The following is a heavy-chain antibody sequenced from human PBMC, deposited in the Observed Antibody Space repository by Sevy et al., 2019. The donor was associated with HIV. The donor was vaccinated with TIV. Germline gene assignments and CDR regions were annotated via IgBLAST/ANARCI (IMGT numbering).Heavy chain of an antibody. J-gene: IGHJ3*02. Sequence: GGSLRLSCAASGFTFSSYWMTWVRQAPGKGLEWVANIKQDMSEKYYADSVKGRFTISRDNARNSLYLQMESLRAEDTAVYYCAREGETSGHAGAFDIWGQGTMVTVSS. V-gene: IGHV3-7*01. CDR1: GFTFSSYW. CDR2: IKQDMSEK. D-gene: IGHD1-26*01. CDR3: AREGETSGHAGAFDI.